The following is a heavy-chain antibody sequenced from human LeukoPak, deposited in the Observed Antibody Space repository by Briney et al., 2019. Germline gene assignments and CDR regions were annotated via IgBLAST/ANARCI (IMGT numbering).Heavy chain of an antibody. D-gene: IGHD3-22*01. J-gene: IGHJ4*02. Sequence: GGSLRLSCAASGFTFSSYAMHWVRQALGKGLEWVAVISYDGSNKYYADSVKGRFTISRDNAKNSLYLQMNSLRAEDTAVYYCARDDDSSGYEGDWGQGTLVTVSS. V-gene: IGHV3-30-3*01. CDR2: ISYDGSNK. CDR3: ARDDDSSGYEGD. CDR1: GFTFSSYA.